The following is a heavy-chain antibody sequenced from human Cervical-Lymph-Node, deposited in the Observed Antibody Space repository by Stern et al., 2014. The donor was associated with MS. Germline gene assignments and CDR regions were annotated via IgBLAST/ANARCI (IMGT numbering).Heavy chain of an antibody. Sequence: EVQLGESGAELIRPGEALKISCKGSGYKFSIYWIAWVRQMPGKGLEWMGIIYPGVSETRYSPSFQGQVTMAAETSTSTAYLQWSSLNASDTAMYFCARQTTAWASDVWGQGTLVTVSS. CDR1: GYKFSIYW. J-gene: IGHJ4*02. CDR2: IYPGVSET. V-gene: IGHV5-51*01. D-gene: IGHD1-14*01. CDR3: ARQTTAWASDV.